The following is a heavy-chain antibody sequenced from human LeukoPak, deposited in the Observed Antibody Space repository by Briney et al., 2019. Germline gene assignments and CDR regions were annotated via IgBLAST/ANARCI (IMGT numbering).Heavy chain of an antibody. CDR3: AKCPTYYYDSSGSNWFDP. CDR2: ISGSGGST. D-gene: IGHD3-22*01. CDR1: GFTVSSNY. Sequence: GGSLRLSCTASGFTVSSNYMSWVRQAPRKGLEWVSGISGSGGSTHYVDSVKGRFTISRDNSKNTLYLQMNSLRAEDTAVYYCAKCPTYYYDSSGSNWFDPWGQGTLVTVSS. V-gene: IGHV3-23*01. J-gene: IGHJ5*02.